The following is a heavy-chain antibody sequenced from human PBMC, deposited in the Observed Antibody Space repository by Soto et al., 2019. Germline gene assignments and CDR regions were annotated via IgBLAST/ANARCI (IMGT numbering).Heavy chain of an antibody. CDR2: ISYDGSNK. V-gene: IGHV3-30-3*01. J-gene: IGHJ4*02. CDR3: AREYCSSTSCSHYYFDY. CDR1: GFTFSSYA. Sequence: GGSLRLSCAASGFTFSSYAMHWVRQAPGKGLEWVAVISYDGSNKYYADSVKGRFTISRDNSKNTLYLQMNSLRAEDTAVYYCAREYCSSTSCSHYYFDYWGQGTLVTVSS. D-gene: IGHD2-2*01.